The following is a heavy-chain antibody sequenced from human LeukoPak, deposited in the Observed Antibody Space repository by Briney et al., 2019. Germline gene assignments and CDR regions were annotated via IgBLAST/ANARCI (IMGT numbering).Heavy chain of an antibody. CDR3: AKELHDQPKGGNWFDP. V-gene: IGHV3-23*01. CDR1: GFTFSSYA. D-gene: IGHD1-14*01. J-gene: IGHJ5*02. CDR2: ISGSGGSA. Sequence: GGSLRLSCAASGFTFSSYAMSWVRQAPGKGLEWVSAISGSGGSAYYADSVKGRFTISRDNSKNTLYLQMNSLRAEDTAVYYCAKELHDQPKGGNWFDPWGQGTLVTVSS.